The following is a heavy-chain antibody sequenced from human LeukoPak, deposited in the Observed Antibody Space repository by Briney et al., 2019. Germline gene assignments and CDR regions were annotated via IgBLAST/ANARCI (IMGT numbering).Heavy chain of an antibody. V-gene: IGHV6-1*01. Sequence: SQTLSLTCAISGDSVSSNSAAWNWIRQSPSRGLEWLGRTYYRSKWYNDYAVSVKSRITINPDTSKNQFSLQLNSVTPEDTAVYYCARVLADVATITSWDYYYGMDVWGQGTTVTVSS. CDR1: GDSVSSNSAA. J-gene: IGHJ6*02. CDR2: TYYRSKWYN. D-gene: IGHD5-12*01. CDR3: ARVLADVATITSWDYYYGMDV.